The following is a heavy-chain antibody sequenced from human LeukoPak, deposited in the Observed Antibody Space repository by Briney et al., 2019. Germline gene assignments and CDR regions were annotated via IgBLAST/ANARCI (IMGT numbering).Heavy chain of an antibody. CDR2: IYYSGST. V-gene: IGHV4-59*01. Sequence: PSETLSLTCTVSGESISSYYWSWIRQPPGKGLEWIGYIYYSGSTNYNPSLKSRVTISVDTSKNQFSLKLSSVTAADTAVYYCARARGGYYGSSAYYPAPAVDYWGQGTLVTVSS. CDR3: ARARGGYYGSSAYYPAPAVDY. CDR1: GESISSYY. J-gene: IGHJ4*02. D-gene: IGHD3-22*01.